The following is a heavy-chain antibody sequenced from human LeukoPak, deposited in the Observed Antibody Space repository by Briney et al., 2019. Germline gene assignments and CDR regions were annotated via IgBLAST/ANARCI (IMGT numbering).Heavy chain of an antibody. D-gene: IGHD3-16*02. CDR1: GGSISSSTYY. CDR3: ARYRYGGPADY. Sequence: SETLSLTCTVSGGSISSSTYYWGWIRQPPGKGLEWIGSIYYSGSTYYNPSLKSRVTISVDTSKNQFSLKLSSVTAADTAVYYCARYRYGGPADYWGPGIQITVSS. V-gene: IGHV4-39*01. CDR2: IYYSGST. J-gene: IGHJ4*02.